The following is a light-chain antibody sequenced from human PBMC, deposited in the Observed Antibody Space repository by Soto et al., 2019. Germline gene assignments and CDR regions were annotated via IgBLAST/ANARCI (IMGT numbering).Light chain of an antibody. CDR3: QQYNSISLLT. J-gene: IGKJ4*01. CDR2: KAS. Sequence: DIQMTQSPSTLSASVGDRVTITCRASQSISNWLAWYQQKPGKAPKLLIHKASTLESGVPSRFSGSGSGTEFTLTISSLQPDDFATYYCQQYNSISLLTFGGGTKVDIK. CDR1: QSISNW. V-gene: IGKV1-5*03.